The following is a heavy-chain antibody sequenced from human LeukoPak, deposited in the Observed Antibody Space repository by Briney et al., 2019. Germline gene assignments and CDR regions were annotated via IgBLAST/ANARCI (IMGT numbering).Heavy chain of an antibody. V-gene: IGHV4-39*07. D-gene: IGHD3-10*01. CDR2: IYYSGST. CDR3: ASVVLLWFGELLGWFDP. Sequence: PSETLSLTCTVSGGSISSSSYYWGWIRQPPGKGLEWIGSIYYSGSTYYNPSLKSRVTISVDTSKNQFSLKLSSVTAADTAVYYCASVVLLWFGELLGWFDPWGQGTLVTVSS. CDR1: GGSISSSSYY. J-gene: IGHJ5*02.